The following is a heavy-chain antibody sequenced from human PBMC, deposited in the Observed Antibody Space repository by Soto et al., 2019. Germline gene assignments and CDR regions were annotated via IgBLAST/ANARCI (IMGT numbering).Heavy chain of an antibody. J-gene: IGHJ4*02. CDR2: INAGNGNT. V-gene: IGHV1-3*01. CDR1: GYTFTSYA. Sequence: ASVKVSCKASGYTFTSYAMHWVRQAPGQRLEWMGWINAGNGNTKYSQKFQGRVTITRDTSASTAYMELSSLRSEDTAVYYCARSIMVVTAIDYWGQGTLVTVS. CDR3: ARSIMVVTAIDY. D-gene: IGHD2-21*02.